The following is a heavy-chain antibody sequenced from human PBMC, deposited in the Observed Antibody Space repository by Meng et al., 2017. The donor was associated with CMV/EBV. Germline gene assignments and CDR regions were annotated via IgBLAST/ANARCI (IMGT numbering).Heavy chain of an antibody. CDR3: ARGRGSWYFVDY. D-gene: IGHD6-13*01. V-gene: IGHV4-34*01. Sequence: QVQLQQWGAVLLKPSGTLSLTCAVYGGSFSGYYWSWIRQPPGKGLEWIGEINHSGSTNYNPSLKSRVTISVDTSKNQFSLKLSSVTAADTAVYYCARGRGSWYFVDYWGQGTLVTVSS. CDR1: GGSFSGYY. J-gene: IGHJ4*02. CDR2: INHSGST.